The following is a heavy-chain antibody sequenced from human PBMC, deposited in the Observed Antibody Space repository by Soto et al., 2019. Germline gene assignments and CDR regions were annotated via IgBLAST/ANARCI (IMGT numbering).Heavy chain of an antibody. D-gene: IGHD2-2*01. CDR1: GFIFSDYW. J-gene: IGHJ4*02. CDR2: IKFDGSEK. CDR3: VKDGGYCSSSTCYSPRNHYFDS. Sequence: GGSVRLSCAASGFIFSDYWMSWVRQAPGKGPEWVANIKFDGSEKQYVDSVRGRFTISRDNSRNSLFLQMNSLRAGDTAVYYCVKDGGYCSSSTCYSPRNHYFDSWGQGTLVTVSS. V-gene: IGHV3-7*03.